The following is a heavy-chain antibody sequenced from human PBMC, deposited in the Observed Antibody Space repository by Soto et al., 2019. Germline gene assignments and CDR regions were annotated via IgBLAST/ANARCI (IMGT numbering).Heavy chain of an antibody. CDR1: GGTFSSYA. D-gene: IGHD6-13*01. V-gene: IGHV1-69*01. CDR3: ARPGIAAAGKRGYYYGMDV. CDR2: IIPIFGTA. Sequence: QVQLVQSGAEVKKPGSSVKVSCKASGGTFSSYAISWVRQAPGQGLEWMGGIIPIFGTANYAQKFKGRVTITADESTSTAYMELSSLRSEDTAVYYCARPGIAAAGKRGYYYGMDVWGQGTTVTVSS. J-gene: IGHJ6*02.